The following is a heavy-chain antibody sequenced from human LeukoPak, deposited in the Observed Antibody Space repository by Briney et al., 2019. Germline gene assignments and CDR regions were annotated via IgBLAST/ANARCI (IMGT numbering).Heavy chain of an antibody. Sequence: PGGSLRLSCAASGFTVSSNYMSWVRQAPGKGLEWVANIKQDGSEKYYVDSVKGRFTISRDNAKNSLYLRMNSLRAEDTAVYYCAREGITAAADYWGQGALVTVSS. V-gene: IGHV3-7*01. CDR1: GFTVSSNY. D-gene: IGHD6-25*01. CDR3: AREGITAAADY. CDR2: IKQDGSEK. J-gene: IGHJ4*02.